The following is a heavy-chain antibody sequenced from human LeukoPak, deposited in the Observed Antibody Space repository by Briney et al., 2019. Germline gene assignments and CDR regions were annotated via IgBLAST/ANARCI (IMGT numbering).Heavy chain of an antibody. V-gene: IGHV1-3*01. CDR2: INAGNGNT. D-gene: IGHD2-15*01. J-gene: IGHJ4*02. CDR3: ASSGYCSGGSCYPNYFDY. Sequence: ASVKVSCKASGYTFTSYAMHWVRQAPGQRLEWMGWINAGNGNTKYSQKFQGRVTITRDTSASTAYMELSSLRSEDTAVYYCASSGYCSGGSCYPNYFDYLGQGTLVTVSS. CDR1: GYTFTSYA.